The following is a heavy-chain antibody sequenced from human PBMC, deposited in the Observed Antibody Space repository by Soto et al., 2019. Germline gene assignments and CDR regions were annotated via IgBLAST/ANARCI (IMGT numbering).Heavy chain of an antibody. Sequence: QVQLQESGPGLVKPSETLSLTCTVSGGSISSYYWSWIRQPPGKGLEWIGYIYYSGSTNYNPSLKSRVTIAVDTSNNQFSLKLSSVTAADTAVYYCARDRGYCSGGSCYWRGGNWFDPWGQGTLVTVSS. CDR2: IYYSGST. V-gene: IGHV4-59*01. CDR3: ARDRGYCSGGSCYWRGGNWFDP. J-gene: IGHJ5*02. CDR1: GGSISSYY. D-gene: IGHD2-15*01.